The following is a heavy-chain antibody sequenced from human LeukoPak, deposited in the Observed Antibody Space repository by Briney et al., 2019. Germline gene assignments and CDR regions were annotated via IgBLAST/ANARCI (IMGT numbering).Heavy chain of an antibody. CDR3: ARSRAHCGGDCGNWFDP. Sequence: ASVKVSCKASGYTFTSYGLSWVRQAPGQGLEWMGWISAYNGNTNYAQKLQGRVTMTTDTSTSTAYMELRSLRSDDTAVYYCARSRAHCGGDCGNWFDPWGQGTLVTVSS. J-gene: IGHJ5*02. D-gene: IGHD2-21*02. CDR2: ISAYNGNT. V-gene: IGHV1-18*01. CDR1: GYTFTSYG.